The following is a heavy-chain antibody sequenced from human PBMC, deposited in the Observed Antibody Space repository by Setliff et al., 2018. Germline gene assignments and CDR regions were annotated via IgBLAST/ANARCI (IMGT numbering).Heavy chain of an antibody. CDR1: GGSISSHY. J-gene: IGHJ5*02. D-gene: IGHD6-13*01. CDR3: AREEPYSSSWSWFDP. V-gene: IGHV4-59*11. CDR2: IYYSGST. Sequence: SETLSLTCTVSGGSISSHYWSWIRQPPGKGLVWIGYIYYSGSTNYNPSLKSRVTISVDTSKNQFSLKLSSVTAADTAVYYCAREEPYSSSWSWFDPWGQGTLGHRLL.